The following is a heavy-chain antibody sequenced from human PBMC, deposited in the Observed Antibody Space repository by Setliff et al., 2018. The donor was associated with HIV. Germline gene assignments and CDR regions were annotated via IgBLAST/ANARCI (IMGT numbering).Heavy chain of an antibody. CDR1: GGSISSYY. CDR3: ATLNFPLNWFDP. J-gene: IGHJ5*02. Sequence: SETLSLTCTVSGGSISSYYWSWIRQPPGKGLEWIGYIYYSGSTNYNPSLMSRVTISMDTSRNQFSVKLSSVTAADTAIYYCATLNFPLNWFDPWGQGTPVTV. V-gene: IGHV4-59*08. CDR2: IYYSGST.